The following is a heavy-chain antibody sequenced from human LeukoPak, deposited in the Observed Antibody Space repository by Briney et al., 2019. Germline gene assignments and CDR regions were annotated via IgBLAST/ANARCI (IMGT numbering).Heavy chain of an antibody. V-gene: IGHV3-23*01. Sequence: GGSLRLSCAASGFTFSSYGMHWVRQAPGKGLEWVSSVSGSGDNTYYADSVKGRFTISRDNFKNTLYLQMNSLRAEDTAVYYCAKVKPYWYFDLWGRGTLVTVSS. CDR2: VSGSGDNT. J-gene: IGHJ2*01. CDR1: GFTFSSYG. CDR3: AKVKPYWYFDL.